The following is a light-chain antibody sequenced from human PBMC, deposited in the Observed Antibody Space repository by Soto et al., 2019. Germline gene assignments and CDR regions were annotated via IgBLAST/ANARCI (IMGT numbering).Light chain of an antibody. V-gene: IGLV2-23*01. CDR2: ETS. J-gene: IGLJ1*01. CDR1: SSDFGSYKF. Sequence: QSVLTQPASVSGSPGQSVTISCTGTSSDFGSYKFVSWYQHHPGKVPKVIIYETSKRPSGVSDRFSGSKSGNTASLTISGLQAEDEADYYCFSFTSTHTHVFGSGTKLTVL. CDR3: FSFTSTHTHV.